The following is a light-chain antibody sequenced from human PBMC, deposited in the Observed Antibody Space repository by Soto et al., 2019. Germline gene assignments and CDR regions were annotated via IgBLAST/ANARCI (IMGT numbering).Light chain of an antibody. CDR1: QSINSD. CDR2: GAS. Sequence: EIVMTQSPATLAVSPGETTRLSCRASQSINSDVAWYQQKLGQTPRLLIHGASTRATGIAARFSCSGSGTEFTLTISGLQSEDFATYYCQQYNYWPVTFGGGTKVEIK. J-gene: IGKJ4*01. V-gene: IGKV3-15*01. CDR3: QQYNYWPVT.